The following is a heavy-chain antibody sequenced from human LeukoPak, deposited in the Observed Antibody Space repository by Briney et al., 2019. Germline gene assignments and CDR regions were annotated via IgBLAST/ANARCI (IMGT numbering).Heavy chain of an antibody. CDR2: ISSRSNYI. CDR1: GFTFSSYS. CDR3: ARGPTIVVVPAAINV. J-gene: IGHJ6*02. Sequence: GGSLRLSCAASGFTFSSYSMNWVRQAPGKGLEWVSCISSRSNYIQYADSVKGRFTISRDNAKNSLYLQMNSLRAGDTAVYYCARGPTIVVVPAAINVWGQGTTVTVSS. D-gene: IGHD2-2*01. V-gene: IGHV3-21*01.